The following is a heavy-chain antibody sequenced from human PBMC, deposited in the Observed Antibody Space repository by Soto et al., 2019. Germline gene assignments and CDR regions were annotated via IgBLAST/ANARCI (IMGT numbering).Heavy chain of an antibody. CDR1: GVSVNSSDYY. V-gene: IGHV4-61*08. D-gene: IGHD1-26*01. J-gene: IGHJ4*02. CDR2: FYYIGIT. Sequence: SETLSLTCAVSGVSVNSSDYYWSWIRQPPGKGLEWIGYFYYIGITNYNPSLKSRVTISADTSKNQFSLKLRSITAADAAVYYCARVPVEVRATTNSFDSWGQGTPVTVS. CDR3: ARVPVEVRATTNSFDS.